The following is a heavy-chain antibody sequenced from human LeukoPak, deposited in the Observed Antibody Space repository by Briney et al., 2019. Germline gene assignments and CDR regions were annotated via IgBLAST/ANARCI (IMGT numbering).Heavy chain of an antibody. J-gene: IGHJ5*02. D-gene: IGHD2-2*01. CDR2: IYYSGST. CDR1: GGSISSYY. CDR3: AREVPCSSTSCYAMGWFDP. V-gene: IGHV4-59*01. Sequence: PPETLSLTCTVSGGSISSYYWSWIRQPPGKGLEWIGYIYYSGSTNYNPSLKSRVTISVDTSKNQFSLKLSSVTAADTAVYYCAREVPCSSTSCYAMGWFDPWGQGTLVTVSS.